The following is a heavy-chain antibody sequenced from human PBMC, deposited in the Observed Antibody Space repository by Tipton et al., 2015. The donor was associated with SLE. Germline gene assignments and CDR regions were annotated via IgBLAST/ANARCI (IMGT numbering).Heavy chain of an antibody. D-gene: IGHD2-8*02. CDR1: GGSFSGYY. J-gene: IGHJ4*02. Sequence: TLSLTCAVYGGSFSGYYWSWFRQPPGKGLEGIGEINHSGSTNYNTSLKSRVTISVDTSKNQFSLKLSSVTAADTAVYYCARDTGGWGQGPRVSVSS. CDR3: ARDTGG. CDR2: INHSGST. V-gene: IGHV4-34*01.